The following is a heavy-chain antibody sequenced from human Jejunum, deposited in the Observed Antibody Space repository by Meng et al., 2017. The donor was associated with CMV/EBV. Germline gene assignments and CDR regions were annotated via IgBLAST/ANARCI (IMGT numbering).Heavy chain of an antibody. V-gene: IGHV4-39*07. CDR1: GSISNSDYY. J-gene: IGHJ4*02. CDR2: IFYTENT. D-gene: IGHD6-13*01. CDR3: ARDMGQQLVPVSFDY. Sequence: GSISNSDYYWGWIRQPPGKGLEWIGSIFYTENTYHNPSLKNRVTVSVDTSKNQFSLRLTSVTAADTAVYYCARDMGQQLVPVSFDYWGQGTLVTVSS.